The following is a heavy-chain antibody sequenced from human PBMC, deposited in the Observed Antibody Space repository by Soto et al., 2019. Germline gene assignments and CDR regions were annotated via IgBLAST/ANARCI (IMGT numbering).Heavy chain of an antibody. Sequence: QVHLGQSGAEVRKPGSSVKVSCKTSGDTFTNYSVSWVRQVPGQGLEWMGRIVPVVRIVETAQRFRGRITMTADESTSTVYMELSGLRSDDTALYYCARTYFYDSSGYSHFDFWGQGALVSVSS. D-gene: IGHD3-22*01. J-gene: IGHJ4*02. CDR2: IVPVVRIV. CDR1: GDTFTNYS. CDR3: ARTYFYDSSGYSHFDF. V-gene: IGHV1-69*02.